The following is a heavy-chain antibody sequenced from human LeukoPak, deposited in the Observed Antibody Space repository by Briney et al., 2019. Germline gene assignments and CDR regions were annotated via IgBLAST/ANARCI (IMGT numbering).Heavy chain of an antibody. CDR3: ARGLGGNSGSAFDI. Sequence: PSETLSLTCTVSGGSISSYYWSWIRQPPGKGLEWIGYIYYSGSTNYNPSLKSRATISVDTSKNQFSLKLSSVTAADTAVYYCARGLGGNSGSAFDIWGQGTMVTVSS. J-gene: IGHJ3*02. CDR1: GGSISSYY. CDR2: IYYSGST. V-gene: IGHV4-59*01. D-gene: IGHD4-23*01.